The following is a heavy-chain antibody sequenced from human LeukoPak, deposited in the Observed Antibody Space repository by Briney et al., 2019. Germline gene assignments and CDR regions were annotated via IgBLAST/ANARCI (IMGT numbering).Heavy chain of an antibody. CDR2: IYYSGST. J-gene: IGHJ6*02. CDR3: ATGYSSSWYTSYYYGMDV. CDR1: GGSINSYY. D-gene: IGHD6-13*01. Sequence: SETLSLTCTVSGGSINSYYWSWIRQPPGKGLEWIGHIYYSGSTNYNPSLKSRVTISVDTSKNQFSLKLTSVTAADTAVYYCATGYSSSWYTSYYYGMDVWGQGTTVTVSS. V-gene: IGHV4-59*01.